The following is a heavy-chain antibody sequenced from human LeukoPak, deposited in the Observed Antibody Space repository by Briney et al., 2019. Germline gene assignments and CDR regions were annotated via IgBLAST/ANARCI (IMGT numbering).Heavy chain of an antibody. J-gene: IGHJ4*02. CDR2: IIPIFGTA. CDR1: GGTFNSYG. V-gene: IGHV1-69*13. Sequence: SVKVSCKASGGTFNSYGISWVRQAPGQGLEWMGGIIPIFGTANYAQKFQGRVTITADESTSTAYMELSSLRSEDTAVYYCASNGREDTAMVFDYWGQGTLVTVSS. D-gene: IGHD5-18*01. CDR3: ASNGREDTAMVFDY.